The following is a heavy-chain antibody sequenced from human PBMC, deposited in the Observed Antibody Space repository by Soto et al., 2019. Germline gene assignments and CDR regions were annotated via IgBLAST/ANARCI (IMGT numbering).Heavy chain of an antibody. D-gene: IGHD1-1*01. CDR2: IYHSGST. CDR3: ARVRWYFDL. J-gene: IGHJ2*01. V-gene: IGHV4-30-2*01. CDR1: GGSSSNGSYS. Sequence: QLQLQESGSGLVKPSQTLSLTCVVSGGSSSNGSYSWNWIRQPPGKGLEWIGYIYHSGSTYYNPSLKSRVTISVDRSKNQFSLNLSSVTAADTAVYYCARVRWYFDLWGRGTLVTVSS.